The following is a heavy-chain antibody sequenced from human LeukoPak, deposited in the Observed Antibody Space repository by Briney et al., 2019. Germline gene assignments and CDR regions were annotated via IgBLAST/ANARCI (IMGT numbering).Heavy chain of an antibody. V-gene: IGHV3-66*03. J-gene: IGHJ5*02. D-gene: IGHD3/OR15-3a*01. CDR1: GFRVSDYY. Sequence: PGGSLRLSCAVSGFRVSDYYMSWVRQAPGKGLEGGGLIRDSGEAFYADFARGRFAISRDESENTLYLQMNSLRVEDTAVYFCARDRAANQDWVEFDPWGQGTPVIVSS. CDR2: IRDSGEA. CDR3: ARDRAANQDWVEFDP.